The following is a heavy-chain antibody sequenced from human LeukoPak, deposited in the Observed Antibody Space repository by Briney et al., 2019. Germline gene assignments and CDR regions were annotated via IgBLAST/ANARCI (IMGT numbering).Heavy chain of an antibody. Sequence: SETLSLTCTVSGASISSGGYYWGWLRQHPGKGLEWIGYIYYSGSTYYNPSLKSRFTISVDTSKNQFSLKLSSVTAADTAVYYCASRRARGNWFDPWGQGTLVTVSS. J-gene: IGHJ5*02. CDR2: IYYSGST. CDR3: ASRRARGNWFDP. CDR1: GASISSGGYY. D-gene: IGHD3-10*01. V-gene: IGHV4-31*03.